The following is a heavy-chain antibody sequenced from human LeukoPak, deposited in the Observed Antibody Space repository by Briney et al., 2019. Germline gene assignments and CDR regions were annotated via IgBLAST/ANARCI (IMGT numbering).Heavy chain of an antibody. V-gene: IGHV4-34*01. CDR3: ARGRNYDYVWGSYRYTTYFDY. J-gene: IGHJ4*02. CDR1: GGSISSYY. D-gene: IGHD3-16*02. CDR2: INHSGST. Sequence: SETLSLTCTVSGGSISSYYWSWIRQPPGKGLEWIGEINHSGSTNYNPSLKSRVTISVDTSKNQFALKLSSVTAADTAVYYCARGRNYDYVWGSYRYTTYFDYWGQGTLVTVSS.